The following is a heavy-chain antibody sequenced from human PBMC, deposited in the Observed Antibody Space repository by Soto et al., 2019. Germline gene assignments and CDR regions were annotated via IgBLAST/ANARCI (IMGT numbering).Heavy chain of an antibody. D-gene: IGHD6-13*01. CDR3: ARYRREAVAGYTLDN. V-gene: IGHV4-59*01. Sequence: SETLSLTCTVSGGSISSNYWTWIRQPPGKGLEWIGYVYNSGSTNYNPSLKSRVTISEDTSKSQFSLKVNSMTAADTAVYYCARYRREAVAGYTLDNWGQGILVTSPQ. CDR2: VYNSGST. J-gene: IGHJ4*02. CDR1: GGSISSNY.